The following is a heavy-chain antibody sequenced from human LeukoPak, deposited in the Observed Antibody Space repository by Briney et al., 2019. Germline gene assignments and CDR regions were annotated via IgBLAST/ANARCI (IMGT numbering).Heavy chain of an antibody. V-gene: IGHV4-4*02. CDR3: ARNSGYSDLNY. CDR1: GDSFSGNNY. Sequence: SETLSLTCAVSGDSFSGNNYWTWVRQPPGQGLEWIGEIYRSGATNYNPSLKSRVTVSQDKSKNQFSPKLNSVTAADTAIYYCARNSGYSDLNYWGQGVLVTVSS. CDR2: IYRSGAT. D-gene: IGHD3-22*01. J-gene: IGHJ4*02.